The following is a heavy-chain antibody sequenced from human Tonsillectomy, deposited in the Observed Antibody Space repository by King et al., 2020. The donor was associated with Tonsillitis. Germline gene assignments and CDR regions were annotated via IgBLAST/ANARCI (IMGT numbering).Heavy chain of an antibody. D-gene: IGHD6-13*01. V-gene: IGHV4-59*01. J-gene: IGHJ4*02. Sequence: VQLQESGPGLVKPSETLSLTCTVSGGSISSYYWSWIRQPPGKGLEWIGYIYDSGSTNYNPSLKSRGTISVDTSKNTLSRELSSVTAADTAVYFCARGSNIAAAVTGYYFYYWGQGTLVTVSS. CDR2: IYDSGST. CDR1: GGSISSYY. CDR3: ARGSNIAAAVTGYYFYY.